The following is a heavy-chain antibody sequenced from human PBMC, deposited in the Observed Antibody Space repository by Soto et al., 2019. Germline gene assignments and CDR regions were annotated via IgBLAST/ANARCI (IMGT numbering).Heavy chain of an antibody. J-gene: IGHJ6*02. CDR1: GGTFSSHG. CDR2: IVPIFGTA. CDR3: ARGRYSGYDMPDTYYYYNYGMDV. Sequence: QVQLVQSGAEVKKPGSSVKVSCKASGGTFSSHGISWVRQAPGQGLEWTGGIVPIFGTADDAQRFRGRVTITADESTSTAYMELSSLRSEDTAVYYCARGRYSGYDMPDTYYYYNYGMDVWGQGTTVTVSS. D-gene: IGHD5-12*01. V-gene: IGHV1-69*12.